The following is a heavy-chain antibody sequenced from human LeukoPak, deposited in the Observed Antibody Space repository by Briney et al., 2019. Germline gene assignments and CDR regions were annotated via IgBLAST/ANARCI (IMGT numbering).Heavy chain of an antibody. CDR2: ILHSGST. Sequence: SETLSLTCSVSGGSLSRSSYYWGWIRQPPGKGLEWIESILHSGSTYYNPSLKSRVTISGDTSKNQFSLKLSPLTAADTAVYYCARHDSSGPYNAFDIWGQGTVVTVSS. CDR3: ARHDSSGPYNAFDI. V-gene: IGHV4-39*01. J-gene: IGHJ3*02. CDR1: GGSLSRSSYY. D-gene: IGHD3-22*01.